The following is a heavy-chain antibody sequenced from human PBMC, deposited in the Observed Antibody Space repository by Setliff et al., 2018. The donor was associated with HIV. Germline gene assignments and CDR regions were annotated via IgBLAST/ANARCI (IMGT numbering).Heavy chain of an antibody. V-gene: IGHV4-4*07. CDR1: GVSIPTNY. Sequence: SETLSLTCNISGVSIPTNYWNWIRQPAGKGLEWIGRIYTTGGTNYNPALKSRVTISVDTSKNQFSLKLSSVTAADTAVYYCARGAAGYSGYWFDPWGQGTLVTVSS. J-gene: IGHJ5*02. CDR3: ARGAAGYSGYWFDP. CDR2: IYTTGGT. D-gene: IGHD1-26*01.